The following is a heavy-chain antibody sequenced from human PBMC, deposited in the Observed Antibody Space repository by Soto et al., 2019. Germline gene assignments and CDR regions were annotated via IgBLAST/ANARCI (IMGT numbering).Heavy chain of an antibody. CDR2: IKHDGREK. D-gene: IGHD4-17*01. J-gene: IGHJ4*02. CDR1: GFTFRNYW. CDR3: ARLYGGNTPVDY. V-gene: IGHV3-7*01. Sequence: DVQLVESGGGLVQPGGSLRLSCTASGFTFRNYWMSWVRQAPWKGLEWVASIKHDGREKYYVESVKGRFTISRDNAKNSLFLQMDGLRAEDAAVYYCARLYGGNTPVDYWGQGTLVTVSS.